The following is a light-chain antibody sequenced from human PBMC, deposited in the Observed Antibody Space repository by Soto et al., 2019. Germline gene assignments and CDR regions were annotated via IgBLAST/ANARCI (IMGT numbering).Light chain of an antibody. CDR2: GAS. CDR3: QQYTNSPPLYT. V-gene: IGKV3-20*01. CDR1: QGVSGKY. J-gene: IGKJ2*01. Sequence: EIVLTQSPGTLSLSPGERATLSCRASQGVSGKYLVWYQQKPGQAPRLVIYGASSRASGIPDRFSGRGSGTDFTLTISRLESEDFAVYYCQQYTNSPPLYTFGQGTKLEIK.